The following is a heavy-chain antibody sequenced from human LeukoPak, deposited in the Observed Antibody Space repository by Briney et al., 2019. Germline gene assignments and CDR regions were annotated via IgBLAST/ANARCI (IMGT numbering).Heavy chain of an antibody. V-gene: IGHV3-33*05. J-gene: IGHJ1*01. CDR3: ARGEYDLQH. D-gene: IGHD3-3*01. CDR2: ISSDGNSK. CDR1: GFTFTAYH. Sequence: GGSLRLSCAASGFTFTAYHMHWVRQTPDKALEWVALISSDGNSKFFADSVKGRFTISSDSSKNTLYLQMNSLRAEDTAVYYCARGEYDLQHWGQGTLVTVSS.